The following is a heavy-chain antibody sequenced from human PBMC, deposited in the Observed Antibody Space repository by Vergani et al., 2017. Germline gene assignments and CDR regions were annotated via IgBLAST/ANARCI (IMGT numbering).Heavy chain of an antibody. V-gene: IGHV3-48*01. J-gene: IGHJ4*02. D-gene: IGHD3-22*01. CDR3: ARAAFYYDSSVYYSVVDY. CDR2: ISSSSSTK. CDR1: GFTFSSYS. Sequence: DVQLVESGGDLVQPGGSLRLSCAASGFTFSSYSMNWVRQAPGKGLEWVSYISSSSSTKYYAEPVKGRFAISRDNAKNSLYLQMNSLRAEDTAVYYCARAAFYYDSSVYYSVVDYWGQGTLVTVSS.